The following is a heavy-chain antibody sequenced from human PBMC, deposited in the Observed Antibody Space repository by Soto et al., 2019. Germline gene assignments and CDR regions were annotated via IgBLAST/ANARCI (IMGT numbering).Heavy chain of an antibody. J-gene: IGHJ4*02. CDR3: ARDHRVADYGDTNVDN. CDR2: INHSGNT. Sequence: QAQLQQWGAGLLKPSETLSLTCAVYGGSFSGYYWSWIRQPPGKGLEWIGEINHSGNTNYNPSLKSRVTISGDTSKKQFSLKLNFVSAAATAVYYCARDHRVADYGDTNVDNWGQGTLVTVSS. V-gene: IGHV4-34*01. CDR1: GGSFSGYY. D-gene: IGHD4-17*01.